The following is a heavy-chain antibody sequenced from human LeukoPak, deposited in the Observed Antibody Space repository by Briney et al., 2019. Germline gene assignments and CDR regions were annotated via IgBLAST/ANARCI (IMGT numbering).Heavy chain of an antibody. CDR3: ARVSAMGDFDC. CDR2: ISSNTRVI. V-gene: IGHV3-48*01. J-gene: IGHJ4*02. Sequence: GGSLRLSCAASGFTFSSYNMNWVRQAPGKGLEWVSYISSNTRVIHYADSVKGRFTISRDNAKNSLYLQMNSLRVEGTADYFCARVSAMGDFDCWGQGTLVTVSS. CDR1: GFTFSSYN. D-gene: IGHD1-26*01.